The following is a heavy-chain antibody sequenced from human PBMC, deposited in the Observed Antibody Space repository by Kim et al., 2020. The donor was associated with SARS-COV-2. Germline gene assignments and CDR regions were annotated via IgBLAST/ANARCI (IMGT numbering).Heavy chain of an antibody. CDR3: AKEENDILTGYYPSDY. CDR1: GFTFSSYG. J-gene: IGHJ4*02. V-gene: IGHV3-30*18. Sequence: GGSLRLSCAASGFTFSSYGMHWVRQAPGKGLEWVAVISYDGSNKYYADSVKGRFTISRDNSKNTLYLQMNSLRAEDTAVYYCAKEENDILTGYYPSDYWGQGTLVTVSS. CDR2: ISYDGSNK. D-gene: IGHD3-9*01.